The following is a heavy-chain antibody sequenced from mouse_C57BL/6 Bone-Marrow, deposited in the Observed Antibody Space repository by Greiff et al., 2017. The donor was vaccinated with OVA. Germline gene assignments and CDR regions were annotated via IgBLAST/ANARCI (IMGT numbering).Heavy chain of an antibody. V-gene: IGHV14-4*01. Sequence: EVQLQQSGAELVRPGASVKLSCTASGFNIKDDYMHWVKQRPEQGLEWIGWIDPENGDTEYASKFQGKATITADTSSNTAYLQLSSLTSEDTAVYYCTIRDDYDAWFAYWGQGTLVTVSA. D-gene: IGHD2-4*01. CDR1: GFNIKDDY. CDR3: TIRDDYDAWFAY. CDR2: IDPENGDT. J-gene: IGHJ3*01.